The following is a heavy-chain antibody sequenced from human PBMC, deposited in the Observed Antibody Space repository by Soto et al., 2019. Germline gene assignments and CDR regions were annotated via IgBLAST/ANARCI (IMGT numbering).Heavy chain of an antibody. Sequence: SETLSLTCTVSGGSISSFYWSWIRQPPGKGLEWIGYIYYSGSTNYNPSLKSRVTISVDASKNQFSLNLSSVNAVDTAVYYCARRYGYAFDIWGQGTMVTVSS. J-gene: IGHJ3*02. V-gene: IGHV4-59*01. CDR3: ARRYGYAFDI. CDR1: GGSISSFY. D-gene: IGHD4-17*01. CDR2: IYYSGST.